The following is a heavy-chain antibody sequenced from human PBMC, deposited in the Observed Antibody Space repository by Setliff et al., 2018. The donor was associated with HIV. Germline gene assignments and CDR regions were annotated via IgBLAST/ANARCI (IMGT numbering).Heavy chain of an antibody. CDR1: GGSFSGYH. J-gene: IGHJ4*02. Sequence: SETLSLTCAVYGGSFSGYHWSWIRQSPGRGLEWIGEIDHSGSADDNPSLKSRVTISVDTSKNQFSLKLSSVSAADTAVYYCARGHPIVPTGLVSFYFDHWGQGTLVTVSS. V-gene: IGHV4-34*01. D-gene: IGHD2-2*01. CDR3: ARGHPIVPTGLVSFYFDH. CDR2: IDHSGSA.